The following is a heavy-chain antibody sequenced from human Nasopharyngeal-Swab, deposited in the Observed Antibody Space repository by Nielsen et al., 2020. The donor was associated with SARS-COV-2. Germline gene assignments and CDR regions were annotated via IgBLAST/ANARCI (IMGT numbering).Heavy chain of an antibody. CDR1: GFTFSSYS. CDR3: VRSPSSISPGWFDP. D-gene: IGHD1-14*01. CDR2: ISSSSSTI. Sequence: GESLKISFAASGFTFSSYSMNWVRQAPGKGLEWVSYISSSSSTIYYADSVKGRFTISRDNAKNSLYLQMNSLRAEDTAVYYCVRSPSSISPGWFDPWGQGTLVTVSS. J-gene: IGHJ5*02. V-gene: IGHV3-48*01.